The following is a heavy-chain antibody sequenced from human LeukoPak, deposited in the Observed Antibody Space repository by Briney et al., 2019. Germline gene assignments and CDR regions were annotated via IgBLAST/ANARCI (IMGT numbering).Heavy chain of an antibody. J-gene: IGHJ4*02. V-gene: IGHV4-39*07. Sequence: SETLSLTCTVSGGSVSSSLYYWGWIRQPPGKGLEWIGSIYYTDNTYYNPSLKSRVTISLDRSMNQFSPKLSSVTAADTAIYYCARDRVRGLDYWGQGALVTVSS. CDR1: GGSVSSSLYY. CDR3: ARDRVRGLDY. CDR2: IYYTDNT. D-gene: IGHD3-10*01.